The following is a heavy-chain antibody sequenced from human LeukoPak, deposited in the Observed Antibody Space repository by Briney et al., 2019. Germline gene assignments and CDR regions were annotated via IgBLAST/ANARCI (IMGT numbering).Heavy chain of an antibody. CDR1: GGSFSGYY. CDR2: INHGGST. D-gene: IGHD3-9*01. Sequence: SETLSLTCAVYGGSFSGYYWSWIRQPPGKGLEWIGEINHGGSTNYNPSLKSRVTISVDTSKNQFSLKLSSVTAADTAVYYCARGRPVLRYFDWTINVWGQGTLVTVSS. J-gene: IGHJ4*02. CDR3: ARGRPVLRYFDWTINV. V-gene: IGHV4-34*01.